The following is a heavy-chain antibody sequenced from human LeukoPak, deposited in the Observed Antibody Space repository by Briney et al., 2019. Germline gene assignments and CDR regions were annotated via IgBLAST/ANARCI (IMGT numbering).Heavy chain of an antibody. CDR2: IKQDGSEK. CDR3: ARDRRTVATIFRIPTNHDY. CDR1: GFTFSSYA. J-gene: IGHJ4*02. D-gene: IGHD5-12*01. Sequence: GGSLRLSCAASGFTFSSYAMHWVRQAPGKGLEWVANIKQDGSEKYYVDSVKGRFTISRDNAKNSLYLQMNSLRAEDTAVYYCARDRRTVATIFRIPTNHDYWGQGTLVTVSS. V-gene: IGHV3-7*03.